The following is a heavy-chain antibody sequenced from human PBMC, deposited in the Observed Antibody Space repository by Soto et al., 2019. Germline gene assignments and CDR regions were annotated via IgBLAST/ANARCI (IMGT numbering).Heavy chain of an antibody. CDR1: GLSVSSSD. J-gene: IGHJ6*02. CDR2: IYSGGST. D-gene: IGHD6-6*01. Sequence: PVGSLRLSCAASGLSVSSSDMSWVRQASGKGLEWVSVIYSGGSTHDADSVKGRFTISRDNSKNTVHLQMNSLRVDDTAVYFCSTSSRNEYHFAMDAWGQGTTVTVS. CDR3: STSSRNEYHFAMDA. V-gene: IGHV3-53*01.